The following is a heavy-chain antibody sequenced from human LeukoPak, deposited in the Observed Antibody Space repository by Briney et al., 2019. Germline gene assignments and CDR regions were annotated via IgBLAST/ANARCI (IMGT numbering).Heavy chain of an antibody. D-gene: IGHD4-17*01. J-gene: IGHJ6*02. CDR2: ISSKGCST. CDR3: VKDMPAVTTDRKSMDV. CDR1: GFTFSSYA. Sequence: SGGSLRLSCSASGFTFSSYAVHWVRQAPGKGLEYVSSISSKGCSTYYADSVKGRFTIPRDNSKKTLYLQMSSMRAEDTAVYYCVKDMPAVTTDRKSMDVWGQGTTVTVSS. V-gene: IGHV3-64D*09.